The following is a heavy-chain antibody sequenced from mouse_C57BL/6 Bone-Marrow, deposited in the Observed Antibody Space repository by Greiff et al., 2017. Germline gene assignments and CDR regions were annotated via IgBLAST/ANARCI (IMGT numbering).Heavy chain of an antibody. Sequence: EVQLQQSGTVLARPGASVKMSCKTSGYTFTSYWMHWVKQRPGQGLEWIGAIYPGNSDTSYNQKFKGKAKLTAVTSASTAYMGLSSLTNEDSAVYYCTSYDGSSYVWFAYWGQGTLVTVSA. D-gene: IGHD1-1*01. CDR2: IYPGNSDT. CDR1: GYTFTSYW. V-gene: IGHV1-5*01. CDR3: TSYDGSSYVWFAY. J-gene: IGHJ3*01.